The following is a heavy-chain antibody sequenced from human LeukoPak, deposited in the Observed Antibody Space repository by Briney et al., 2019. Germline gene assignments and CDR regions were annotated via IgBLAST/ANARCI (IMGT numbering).Heavy chain of an antibody. Sequence: PSETLSLTCTVSGGSISSSSYYWGWIRQPPGKGLEWIGSIYYSGSTYYNPSLKSRVTISVDTSKNQFSLKLSSVTAADTAVYYCARLGYDFWSGVNWFDPWGQGTLVTVSS. CDR2: IYYSGST. D-gene: IGHD3-3*01. J-gene: IGHJ5*02. V-gene: IGHV4-39*01. CDR3: ARLGYDFWSGVNWFDP. CDR1: GGSISSSSYY.